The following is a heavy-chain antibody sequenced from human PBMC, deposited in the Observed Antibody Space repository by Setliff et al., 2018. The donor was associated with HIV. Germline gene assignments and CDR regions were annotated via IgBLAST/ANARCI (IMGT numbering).Heavy chain of an antibody. CDR2: VYYRGGV. D-gene: IGHD2-21*02. CDR1: GGLINSHY. Sequence: TSETLSLTCTVSGGLINSHYWNWIRQAPGKGLEWIGCVYYRGGVTYNPSLSSQVTISVDTSKNQFSLSLSSVTAGDTAIYFCARTSRLHPFDYWGQGKLVTVSS. V-gene: IGHV4-59*08. CDR3: ARTSRLHPFDY. J-gene: IGHJ4*02.